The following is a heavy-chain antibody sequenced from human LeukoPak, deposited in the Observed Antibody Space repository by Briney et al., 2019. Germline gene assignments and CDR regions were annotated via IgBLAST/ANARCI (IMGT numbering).Heavy chain of an antibody. CDR1: VFTVSSNY. CDR2: IYSGGST. D-gene: IGHD6-13*01. CDR3: ARDQADLRAFDI. J-gene: IGHJ3*02. Sequence: PGRSLRLSCAASVFTVSSNYMSWVPEAPGKGLEWVSVIYSGGSTYYAASVKGRFTISRDNSKNTLYLQMNSLRAEDTAVYYCARDQADLRAFDIWGHGTMVTVSS. V-gene: IGHV3-53*01.